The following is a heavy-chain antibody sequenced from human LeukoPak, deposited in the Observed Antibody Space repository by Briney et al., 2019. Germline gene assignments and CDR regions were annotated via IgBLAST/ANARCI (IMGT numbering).Heavy chain of an antibody. CDR1: GFTFSSYA. J-gene: IGHJ1*01. Sequence: GGSLRLSCAASGFTFSSYAMSWVHQAPGKGLEWVSAISGSGGSTYYADSVKGRFTISRDNSKNTLYLQMNSLRAEDTAVYYCAKVSGGGSPVGYFQHWGQGTLVTVSS. V-gene: IGHV3-23*01. CDR2: ISGSGGST. D-gene: IGHD2-15*01. CDR3: AKVSGGGSPVGYFQH.